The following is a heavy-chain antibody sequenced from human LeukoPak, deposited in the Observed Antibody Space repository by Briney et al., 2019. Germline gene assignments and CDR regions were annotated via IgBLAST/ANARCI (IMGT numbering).Heavy chain of an antibody. CDR3: ASGLYYDILTGPAFDI. D-gene: IGHD3-9*01. Sequence: SETLSLTCTVSGGSISSGGYYWSWIRQHPGKGLEWIGYIYYSGSTYYNPSLKSRVTISVDTSKNQVSLKLSSVTAADTAVYYCASGLYYDILTGPAFDIWCQGTMVTVSS. CDR1: GGSISSGGYY. J-gene: IGHJ3*02. CDR2: IYYSGST. V-gene: IGHV4-31*03.